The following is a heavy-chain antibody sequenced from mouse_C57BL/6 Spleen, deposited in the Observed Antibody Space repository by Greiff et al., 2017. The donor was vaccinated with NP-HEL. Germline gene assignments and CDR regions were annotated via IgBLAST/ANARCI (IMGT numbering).Heavy chain of an antibody. CDR2: IDPSDSET. CDR3: ARWDYDGEGAMDY. CDR1: GYTFTSYW. J-gene: IGHJ4*01. D-gene: IGHD2-4*01. V-gene: IGHV1-52*01. Sequence: VQLQQSGAELVRPGSSVKLSCKASGYTFTSYWMHWVKQRPIQGLEWISNIDPSDSETHYNQKFKDKATLTVDKSSSTAYMQLSSLTSEDSAVYYCARWDYDGEGAMDYWGQGTSVTVSS.